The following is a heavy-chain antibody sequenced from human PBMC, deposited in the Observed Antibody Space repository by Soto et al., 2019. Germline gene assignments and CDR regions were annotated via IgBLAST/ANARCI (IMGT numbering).Heavy chain of an antibody. D-gene: IGHD6-13*01. V-gene: IGHV1-18*01. J-gene: IGHJ5*02. Sequence: GASVKVSCKASGYTFTSYGISWVRQAPGQGLEWMGWISAYNGNTNYAQKLQGRVTMTTDTSTSTAYMELRSLRSDDTAVYYCARDRLWYSSSSVRNWFDPWGQGTLVTVSS. CDR3: ARDRLWYSSSSVRNWFDP. CDR1: GYTFTSYG. CDR2: ISAYNGNT.